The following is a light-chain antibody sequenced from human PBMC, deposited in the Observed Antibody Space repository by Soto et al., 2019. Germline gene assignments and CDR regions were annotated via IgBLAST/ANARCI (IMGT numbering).Light chain of an antibody. Sequence: DIVMTQSPDSLAVSLGERATINCKSSQSVFYSSNNKNYLAWYQQKPVQPPKLLIYWASNRESGVPDRFSGSGYGTDITLTISTLQAADVAVDYCQQYYRTPRTFGQGPKVEIK. CDR2: WAS. V-gene: IGKV4-1*01. CDR3: QQYYRTPRT. CDR1: QSVFYSSNNKNY. J-gene: IGKJ1*01.